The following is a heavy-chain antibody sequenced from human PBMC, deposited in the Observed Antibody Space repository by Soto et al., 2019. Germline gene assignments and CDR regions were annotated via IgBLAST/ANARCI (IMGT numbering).Heavy chain of an antibody. Sequence: ASVKVSCKASGGASSSYAISWVRQAPGQGLEWMGGIIPIFGTANYAQKFQGRVTITADESTSTAYMELSSLRYEYTAVYYFVRRVFRGSYCFCFNYWGQGTLVTVFS. CDR2: IIPIFGTA. V-gene: IGHV1-69*13. J-gene: IGHJ4*02. CDR1: GGASSSYA. CDR3: VRRVFRGSYCFCFNY. D-gene: IGHD1-26*01.